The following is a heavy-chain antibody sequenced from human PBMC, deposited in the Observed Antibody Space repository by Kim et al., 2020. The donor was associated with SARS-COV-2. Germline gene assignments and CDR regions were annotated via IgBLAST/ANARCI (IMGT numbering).Heavy chain of an antibody. CDR2: IYYSGST. J-gene: IGHJ4*02. CDR1: GGSISSGGYY. D-gene: IGHD3-3*01. V-gene: IGHV4-31*03. CDR3: ARGDNRVFGVVIFDY. Sequence: SETLSLTCTVSGGSISSGGYYWSWIRQHPGKGLEWIGYIYYSGSTYYNPSLKSRVTISVDTSKNQFSLKLSSVTAADTAVYYCARGDNRVFGVVIFDYWGQGTLVTVSS.